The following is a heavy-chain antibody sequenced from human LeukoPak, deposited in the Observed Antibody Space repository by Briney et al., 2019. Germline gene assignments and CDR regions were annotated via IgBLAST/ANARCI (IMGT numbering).Heavy chain of an antibody. D-gene: IGHD6-19*01. J-gene: IGHJ4*02. CDR1: GFTFSAFI. CDR3: ARAVAVPGGGYYFDY. V-gene: IGHV3-21*01. CDR2: ISSRSNYI. Sequence: PGGSLRLSCAASGFTFSAFILSWVRQAPGKGLEWVSSISSRSNYIYYANSVKGRFTISRDIAGYFATNSLYLQMNSLRPADTAVYFCARAVAVPGGGYYFDYWGQGTLVTVSS.